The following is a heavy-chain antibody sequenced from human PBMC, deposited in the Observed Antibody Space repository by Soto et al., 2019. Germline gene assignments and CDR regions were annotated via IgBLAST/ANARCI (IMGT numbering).Heavy chain of an antibody. J-gene: IGHJ4*02. D-gene: IGHD5-12*01. Sequence: SETLSLTCTVSGGSISTFYWSWVRQPAGKGLEWIGRIFSSGSTSFNPSLESRVAMSVDTSKNHFSLNLSSVTAADMAVYYCAREGSYSAYNFAHGIQLWSFDFWGQGALVTVSS. CDR3: AREGSYSAYNFAHGIQLWSFDF. CDR1: GGSISTFY. CDR2: IFSSGST. V-gene: IGHV4-4*07.